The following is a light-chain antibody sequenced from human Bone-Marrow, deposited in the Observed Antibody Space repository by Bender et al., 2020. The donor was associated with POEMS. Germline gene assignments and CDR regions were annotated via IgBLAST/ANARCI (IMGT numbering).Light chain of an antibody. Sequence: QSALTQPPSASGSPGQSVTISCTGTSSDIGGFKFVSWYQQHPGQAPKLLIFEVTRRPSGVPDRFSGSKSGNTASLTVSGLQAEDEADYYCSSNAGSNVIFGGGTKLTVL. V-gene: IGLV2-8*01. J-gene: IGLJ2*01. CDR1: SSDIGGFKF. CDR2: EVT. CDR3: SSNAGSNVI.